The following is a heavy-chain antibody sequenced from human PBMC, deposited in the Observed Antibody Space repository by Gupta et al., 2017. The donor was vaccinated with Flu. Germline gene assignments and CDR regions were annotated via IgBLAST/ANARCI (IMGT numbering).Heavy chain of an antibody. V-gene: IGHV4-39*01. CDR3: ASVTSEQLGDWFDP. CDR2: IYYSGST. CDR1: RCYY. Sequence: RCYYWGWIRQPPGKGLEWIGSIYYSGSTYYNPSRKSRVTISVDTSKNQFSLKLSSVTAEETAVYYCASVTSEQLGDWFDPWGQGTLVTVSS. J-gene: IGHJ5*02. D-gene: IGHD6-6*01.